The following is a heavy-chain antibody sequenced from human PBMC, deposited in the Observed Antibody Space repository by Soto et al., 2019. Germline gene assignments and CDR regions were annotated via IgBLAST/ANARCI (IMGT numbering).Heavy chain of an antibody. CDR2: ISWNRSNI. V-gene: IGHV3-9*01. Sequence: GGSLRLSCAASGFTFDDYAMHWVRQAPGKGLEWVSGISWNRSNIDYADSVKGRFTISRDNSKNTLYLQMNSLRAEDTAVYYCAKDREAGSYYDILTGYYIPHDAFDIWGQGTMVTVSS. J-gene: IGHJ3*02. CDR3: AKDREAGSYYDILTGYYIPHDAFDI. CDR1: GFTFDDYA. D-gene: IGHD3-9*01.